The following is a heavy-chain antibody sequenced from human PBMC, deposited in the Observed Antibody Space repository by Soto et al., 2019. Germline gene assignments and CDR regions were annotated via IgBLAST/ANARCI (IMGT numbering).Heavy chain of an antibody. CDR3: ARHGRSYGFYFDY. CDR2: IYYSGST. J-gene: IGHJ4*02. CDR1: GCSISSSSYY. Sequence: PSETLALNCPVSGCSISSSSYYWGWIRQPPGKGLEWIGSIYYSGSTYYNPSLKSRVTISVDTSKNQFSLKLSSVTAADTAVYYCARHGRSYGFYFDYWGQGTLVTVSS. D-gene: IGHD5-18*01. V-gene: IGHV4-39*01.